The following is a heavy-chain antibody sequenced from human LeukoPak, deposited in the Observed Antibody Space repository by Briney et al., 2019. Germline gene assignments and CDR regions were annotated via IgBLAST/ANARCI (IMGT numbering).Heavy chain of an antibody. CDR2: IRPDGSEE. Sequence: GGSLRLSCTASGFTFSYNWMSWVRQAPGKGPEWVASIRPDGSEEYYMDSVKGRFTISRDNAKNSLYLQMNSLRAEDTALYYCAKLLGTVTTYDYWGQGTLVTVSS. CDR3: AKLLGTVTTYDY. V-gene: IGHV3-7*01. D-gene: IGHD1-7*01. J-gene: IGHJ4*02. CDR1: GFTFSYNW.